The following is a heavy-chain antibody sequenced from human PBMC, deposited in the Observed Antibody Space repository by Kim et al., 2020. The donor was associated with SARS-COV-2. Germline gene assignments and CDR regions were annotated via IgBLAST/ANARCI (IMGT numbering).Heavy chain of an antibody. CDR2: ISWNSGSI. J-gene: IGHJ3*02. Sequence: GGSLRLSCAASGFTFDDYAMHWVRQAPGKGLEWVSGISWNSGSIGYADSVKGRFTISRDNAKNSLYLQMNSLRAEDTALYYCAKSGYSYGYGGTDAFDIWGQGTMVTVSS. D-gene: IGHD5-18*01. CDR1: GFTFDDYA. CDR3: AKSGYSYGYGGTDAFDI. V-gene: IGHV3-9*01.